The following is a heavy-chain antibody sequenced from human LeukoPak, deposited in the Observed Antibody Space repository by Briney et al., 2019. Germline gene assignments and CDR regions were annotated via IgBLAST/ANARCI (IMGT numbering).Heavy chain of an antibody. CDR2: ISSSSTTI. V-gene: IGHV3-48*01. J-gene: IGHJ3*02. CDR3: ARERFGELSGLHASDI. Sequence: GGSLRLSCAASGFTFSSYNMNWVRQAPGKGLEWVSHISSSSTTIYYADSVKGRFTISRDNAKNSLYLQMNSLRAEDTAVYYCARERFGELSGLHASDIWGQGTMVTVSS. CDR1: GFTFSSYN. D-gene: IGHD3-10*01.